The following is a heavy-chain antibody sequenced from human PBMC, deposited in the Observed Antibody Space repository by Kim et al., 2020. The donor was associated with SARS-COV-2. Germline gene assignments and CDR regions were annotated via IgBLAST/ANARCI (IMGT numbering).Heavy chain of an antibody. D-gene: IGHD3-22*01. CDR2: ISGSGGST. Sequence: GGSLRLSCAASGFTFSSYAMSWVRQAPGKGLEWVSAISGSGGSTYYADSVKGRFTISRDNSKNTLYLQMNSLRAEDTAVYYCAKCYYDSSGYYWFDPWGQGTLVTVSS. J-gene: IGHJ5*02. CDR1: GFTFSSYA. V-gene: IGHV3-23*01. CDR3: AKCYYDSSGYYWFDP.